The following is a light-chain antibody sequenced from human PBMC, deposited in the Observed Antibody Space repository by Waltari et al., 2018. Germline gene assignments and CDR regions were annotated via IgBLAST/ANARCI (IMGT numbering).Light chain of an antibody. CDR2: DAS. Sequence: DIQMTQSPPSLSAFVGDRVIMTCQASQDISNYLNWYQQKPGKAPKLLIRDASNLETGVPTRFSGSQSRTDFTLTISSLQPEDVGTNYCQRYDNLPIFAFGPGTKVEIK. CDR1: QDISNY. J-gene: IGKJ3*01. V-gene: IGKV1-33*01. CDR3: QRYDNLPIFA.